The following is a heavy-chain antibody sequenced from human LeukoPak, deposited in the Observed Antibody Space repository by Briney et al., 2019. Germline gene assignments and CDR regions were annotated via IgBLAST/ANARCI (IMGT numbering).Heavy chain of an antibody. CDR2: IIPIFGTA. J-gene: IGHJ4*02. V-gene: IGHV1-69*05. CDR1: GYTFTSYG. Sequence: SVKVSCKASGYTFTSYGISWVRQAPGQGLEWMGRIIPIFGTANYAQKFQGRVTITTDESTSTAYMELSSLRSEDTAVYYCARDKGSGSSGYFFFDYWGQGTLVTVSS. D-gene: IGHD3-22*01. CDR3: ARDKGSGSSGYFFFDY.